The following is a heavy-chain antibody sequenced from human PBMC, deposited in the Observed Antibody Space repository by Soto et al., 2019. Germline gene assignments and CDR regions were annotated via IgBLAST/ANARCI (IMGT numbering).Heavy chain of an antibody. CDR3: ARCGPTILGCFYGMDV. D-gene: IGHD5-12*01. CDR2: IIPFLGTS. CDR1: GGTFSNYA. V-gene: IGHV1-69*11. Sequence: QVQLVQSGAEVKKPGSSVKVSCKASGGTFSNYAVSWVRQAPGQGLEWMGGIIPFLGTSSHAQKVQGRVPITAGESTSTVYMEVSRLRSDDTAVYYWARCGPTILGCFYGMDVWGQGTTVTVSS. J-gene: IGHJ6*02.